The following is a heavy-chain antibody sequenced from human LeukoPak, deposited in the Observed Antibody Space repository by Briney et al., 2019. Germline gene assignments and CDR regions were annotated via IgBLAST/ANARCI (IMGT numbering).Heavy chain of an antibody. CDR2: IYYSGST. V-gene: IGHV4-59*01. D-gene: IGHD5-18*01. CDR3: ARTTEGGYTYGYFYYYYMDV. Sequence: SETLSLTCSVSDDSITMYYWTWIRQPPGKGLEWIGYIYYSGSTNYNPSLKSRVTISVDTSKNQFSLKLTSVTAADTAVYYCARTTEGGYTYGYFYYYYMDVWGKGTTVTISS. CDR1: DDSITMYY. J-gene: IGHJ6*03.